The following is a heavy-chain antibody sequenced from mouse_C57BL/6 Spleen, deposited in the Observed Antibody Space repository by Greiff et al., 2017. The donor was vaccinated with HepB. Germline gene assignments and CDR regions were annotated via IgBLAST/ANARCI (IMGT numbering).Heavy chain of an antibody. J-gene: IGHJ2*01. CDR2: IYPRDGST. D-gene: IGHD1-1*01. V-gene: IGHV1-85*01. CDR3: ARIYYGSSYNYFDY. CDR1: GYTFTSYD. Sequence: QVQLKESGPELVKPGASVKLSCKASGYTFTSYDINWVKQRPGQGLEWIGWIYPRDGSTKYNEKFKGKATLTVDTSSSTAYMELHSLTSEDSAVYFCARIYYGSSYNYFDYWGQGTTLTVSS.